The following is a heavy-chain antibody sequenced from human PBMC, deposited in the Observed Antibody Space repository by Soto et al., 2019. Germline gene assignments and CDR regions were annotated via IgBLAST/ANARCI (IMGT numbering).Heavy chain of an antibody. D-gene: IGHD3-22*01. V-gene: IGHV4-59*12. J-gene: IGHJ6*02. CDR2: IYHSGST. Sequence: PSETLSLTCTVSGGSISSYYWSWIRQPPGKGLEWIGYIYHSGSTNYNPSLKSRVTISVDTSKNQFSLKLSSVTAADTAVYYCARGQRRWYYDSSGYYSYGMDVWGQGTTVTVSS. CDR1: GGSISSYY. CDR3: ARGQRRWYYDSSGYYSYGMDV.